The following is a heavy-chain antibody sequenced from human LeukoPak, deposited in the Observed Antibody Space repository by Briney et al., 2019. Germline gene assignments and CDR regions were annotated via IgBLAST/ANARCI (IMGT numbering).Heavy chain of an antibody. D-gene: IGHD1-20*01. CDR2: IYYSGST. CDR3: GRDTRGITQSHYYGMDV. V-gene: IGHV4-59*12. CDR1: GGSISSYY. Sequence: SETLSLTCTVSGGSISSYYWSWIRQPPGKGLEWIGYIYYSGSTNYNPSLKSRVTISVDTSKNQFSLKLSSVTAADTAVYYCGRDTRGITQSHYYGMDVWGQGTTVTVSS. J-gene: IGHJ6*02.